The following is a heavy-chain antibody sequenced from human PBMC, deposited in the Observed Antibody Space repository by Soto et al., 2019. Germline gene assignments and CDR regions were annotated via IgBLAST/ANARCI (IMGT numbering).Heavy chain of an antibody. Sequence: QVELVESGGGVVQPGRSLRLSCAASGFPFSSYGMHWVRQAPGKGLEWVAVISYDGSNQYYADSVKGRFTISRDNSKNTLYLEVNSLRPEDTAVYFCATSRMGSSWYEGDSWGQGTLVTVSS. CDR2: ISYDGSNQ. D-gene: IGHD6-13*01. V-gene: IGHV3-30*03. CDR3: ATSRMGSSWYEGDS. J-gene: IGHJ4*02. CDR1: GFPFSSYG.